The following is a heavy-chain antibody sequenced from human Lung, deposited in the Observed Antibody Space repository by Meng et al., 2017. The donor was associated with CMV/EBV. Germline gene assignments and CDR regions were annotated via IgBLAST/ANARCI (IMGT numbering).Heavy chain of an antibody. CDR3: ARGGSVGYCRDSACWGFLDY. CDR2: IYYSGST. J-gene: IGHJ4*02. Sequence: SETLSLXCTVSGGPISGYYWSWVRQPPGSGLEWIAYIYYSGSTTYNPSLKSRVTVSLDLSKNQFSLKLNSVTAADTAVYYCARGGSVGYCRDSACWGFLDYXGQGXLVTVSS. D-gene: IGHD2-15*01. V-gene: IGHV4-59*12. CDR1: GGPISGYY.